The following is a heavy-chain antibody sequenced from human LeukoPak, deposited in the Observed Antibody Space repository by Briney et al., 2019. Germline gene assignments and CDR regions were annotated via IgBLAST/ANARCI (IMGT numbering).Heavy chain of an antibody. Sequence: SVKVSCKASGYTFTGYYMHWVRQAPGQGLEWMGRIIPILGIANYAQKFQGRVTITADKSTSTAYMELSSLRSEDTAVYYCARAFSGYDSDYWGQGTLVTVSS. D-gene: IGHD5-12*01. CDR2: IIPILGIA. CDR3: ARAFSGYDSDY. V-gene: IGHV1-69*04. CDR1: GYTFTGYY. J-gene: IGHJ4*02.